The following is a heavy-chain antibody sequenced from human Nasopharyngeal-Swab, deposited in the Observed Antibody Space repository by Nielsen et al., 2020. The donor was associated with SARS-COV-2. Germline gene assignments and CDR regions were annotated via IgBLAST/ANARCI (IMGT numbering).Heavy chain of an antibody. D-gene: IGHD3-22*01. CDR2: ISSSSYI. CDR1: GFTFSSYS. Sequence: ESLKISCAASGFTFSSYSMNWVRQAPGKGLEWVSSISSSSYIYYADSVKGRFTISRDNAKNSLYLQMNSLRAEDTAVYYCARDGYDSSGYYYVYYFDYWGQGTLVTVSS. V-gene: IGHV3-21*01. CDR3: ARDGYDSSGYYYVYYFDY. J-gene: IGHJ4*02.